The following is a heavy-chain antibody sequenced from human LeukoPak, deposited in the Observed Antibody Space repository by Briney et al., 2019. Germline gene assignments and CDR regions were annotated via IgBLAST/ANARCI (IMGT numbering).Heavy chain of an antibody. CDR3: AKDLKGGYYKEGHYFDY. CDR2: ISGSGGST. Sequence: GGSLRLSCTASGFTFSSYAMSWVRQAPGKGLEWVSAISGSGGSTYYADSVKGRFTISRDNSKNTLYLQMNSLRAEDTAVYYCAKDLKGGYYKEGHYFDYWGQGTLVTVSS. V-gene: IGHV3-23*01. J-gene: IGHJ4*02. D-gene: IGHD3-10*01. CDR1: GFTFSSYA.